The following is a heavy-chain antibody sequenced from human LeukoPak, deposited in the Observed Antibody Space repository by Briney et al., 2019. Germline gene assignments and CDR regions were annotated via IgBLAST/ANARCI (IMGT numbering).Heavy chain of an antibody. V-gene: IGHV1-2*02. CDR1: GYTFTGYY. CDR2: INPNSGGT. Sequence: ASVKVSCKASGYTFTGYYMHWVRQAPGQGLEWMGWINPNSGGTNYAQKFQGRVTMTRDTSISTAYMELSRLRSDDTAVYYCARAEMATISYQIADYWGQGTLVTVSP. CDR3: ARAEMATISYQIADY. J-gene: IGHJ4*02. D-gene: IGHD5-24*01.